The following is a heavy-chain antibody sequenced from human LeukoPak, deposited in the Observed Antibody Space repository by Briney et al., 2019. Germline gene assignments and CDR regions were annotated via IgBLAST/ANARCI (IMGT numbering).Heavy chain of an antibody. J-gene: IGHJ6*03. CDR1: GYTFTSYA. CDR2: INAGNGNT. V-gene: IGHV1-3*01. Sequence: ASVKVSCKASGYTFTSYAMHWVRQAPGQRLEWMGWINAGNGNTKYSQKFQGRVTITRDTSTSTAYMELSSLRSEDTAVYYCVRGYGVGATVDYYYYMDVWGKGTTVTVSS. CDR3: VRGYGVGATVDYYYYMDV. D-gene: IGHD1-26*01.